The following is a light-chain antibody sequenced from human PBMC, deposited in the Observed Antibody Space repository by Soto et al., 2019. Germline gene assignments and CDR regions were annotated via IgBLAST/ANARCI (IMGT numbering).Light chain of an antibody. V-gene: IGKV2-30*01. Sequence: DAVLTQSPLSLPVTLGQPAAISCRSSQSLVYSSGNAYLIWFQQRPGQSPRRLIYQVSTRDAGVPDRFSGSGSRTYFTLTTSRVEAEDVGLYYCMQGTHFPWTFGQGTKVEIK. CDR3: MQGTHFPWT. J-gene: IGKJ1*01. CDR2: QVS. CDR1: QSLVYSSGNAY.